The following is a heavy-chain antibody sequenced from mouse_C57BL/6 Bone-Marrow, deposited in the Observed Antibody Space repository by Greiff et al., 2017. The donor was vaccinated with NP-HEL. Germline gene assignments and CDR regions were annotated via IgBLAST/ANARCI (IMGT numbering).Heavy chain of an antibody. CDR3: ARYGGSSNDWYFEV. CDR2: IYPGDGDT. CDR1: GYAFSSYW. D-gene: IGHD1-1*01. J-gene: IGHJ1*03. V-gene: IGHV1-80*01. Sequence: VQLQQSGAELVKPGASVKISCKASGYAFSSYWMNWVKQRPGKGLEWIGQIYPGDGDTNYNGKFKGKATLPAAKSSSTAYMQLSSLTSEDSAVYVGARYGGSSNDWYFEVWGTGTTVTVSS.